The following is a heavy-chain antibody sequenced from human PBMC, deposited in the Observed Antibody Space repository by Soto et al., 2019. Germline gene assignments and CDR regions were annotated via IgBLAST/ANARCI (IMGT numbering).Heavy chain of an antibody. D-gene: IGHD4-17*01. CDR2: IYHSGST. J-gene: IGHJ4*02. CDR1: GGSISSSNW. CDR3: ATLSDYGGNQYYFDY. V-gene: IGHV4-4*02. Sequence: SETLSLTCAVSGGSISSSNWWRWVRQPPGKGLEWIGEIYHSGSTNYNPSLKSRVTISVDKSKNQFSLKLSSVTAADTAVYYCATLSDYGGNQYYFDYWGQGTLVTVSS.